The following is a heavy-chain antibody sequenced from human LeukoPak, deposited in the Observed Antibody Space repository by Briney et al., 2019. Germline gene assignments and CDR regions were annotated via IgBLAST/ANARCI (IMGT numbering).Heavy chain of an antibody. D-gene: IGHD2-15*01. V-gene: IGHV4-59*08. CDR2: IYYSGST. Sequence: SETLSLTCTVSGGSISSYYWSWIRQPPGKGQEWIGYIYYSGSTNYNPSLKSRVTISVDTSKNQFSLKLSSVTAADTAVYYCARHCSGGSCYSATFDYWGQGTLVTVSS. CDR3: ARHCSGGSCYSATFDY. J-gene: IGHJ4*02. CDR1: GGSISSYY.